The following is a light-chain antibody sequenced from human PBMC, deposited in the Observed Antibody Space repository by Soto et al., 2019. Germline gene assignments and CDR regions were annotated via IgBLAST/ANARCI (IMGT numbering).Light chain of an antibody. CDR3: PAWDSKTAV. V-gene: IGLV3-1*01. J-gene: IGLJ2*01. CDR2: EDR. Sequence: SYELTQPPSVSVSPGQTASITCSGDKLGNKYACWYQQKPGQSPVLVIYEDRKRPSGIPERFSGSNSGNTATLTISGTQAMDEADFYCPAWDSKTAVFGGGNKVTVL. CDR1: KLGNKY.